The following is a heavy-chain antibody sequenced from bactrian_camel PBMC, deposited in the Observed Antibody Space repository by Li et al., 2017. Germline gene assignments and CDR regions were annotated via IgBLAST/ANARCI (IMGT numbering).Heavy chain of an antibody. CDR3: AARHCSLTEYNY. CDR1: GEIFTTCG. D-gene: IGHD2*01. Sequence: HVQLVESGGGSVQAGGSLKLSCAASGEIFTTCGMGWYRQAPGKERELVSSIRTSDGSIRYADSVKGRFTISLGNDRKTLYLQMDSLKVEDTAVYYCAARHCSLTEYNYWGQGTQVTVS. J-gene: IGHJ4*01. V-gene: IGHV3S54*01. CDR2: IRTSDGSI.